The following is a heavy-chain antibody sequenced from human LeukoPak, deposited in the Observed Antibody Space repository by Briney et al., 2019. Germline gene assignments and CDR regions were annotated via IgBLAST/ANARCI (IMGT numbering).Heavy chain of an antibody. J-gene: IGHJ4*02. Sequence: PSETLSLTCTVSGGSISSCYWSWIRQPPGKGLEWIGYIYYSGSTNYNPSLKSRVTISVDTSKNQFSLKLNSVTAADTAMYYCAKSGGYGLIDYWGQGTLVTVSS. V-gene: IGHV4-59*08. CDR3: AKSGGYGLIDY. D-gene: IGHD1-26*01. CDR2: IYYSGST. CDR1: GGSISSCY.